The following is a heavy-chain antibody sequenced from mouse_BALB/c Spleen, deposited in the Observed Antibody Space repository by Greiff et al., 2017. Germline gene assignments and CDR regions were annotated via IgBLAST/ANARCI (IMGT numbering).Heavy chain of an antibody. J-gene: IGHJ3*01. CDR3: ARDYYGNSPWFAY. Sequence: ESGPGLVKPSQSLSLTCSVTGYSITSGYYWNWIRQFPGNKLEWMGYISYDGSNNYNPSLKNRISITRDTSKNQFFLKLNSVTTEDTATYYCARDYYGNSPWFAYWGQGTLVTVSA. D-gene: IGHD2-1*01. V-gene: IGHV3-6*02. CDR1: GYSITSGYY. CDR2: ISYDGSN.